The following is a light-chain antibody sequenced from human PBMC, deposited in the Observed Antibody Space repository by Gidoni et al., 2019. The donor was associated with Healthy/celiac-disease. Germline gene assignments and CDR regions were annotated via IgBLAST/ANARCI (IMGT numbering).Light chain of an antibody. CDR3: QQYNNWPPRS. CDR2: GAS. V-gene: IGKV3-15*01. J-gene: IGKJ2*03. Sequence: EIVMTQSPATLSVSPGERANLSWYQQKPGQAPRLLIYGASTRATGIPARFSGSGSGTEFTLTISSLQSEDFAVYYCQQYNNWPPRSFXXXTELEIK.